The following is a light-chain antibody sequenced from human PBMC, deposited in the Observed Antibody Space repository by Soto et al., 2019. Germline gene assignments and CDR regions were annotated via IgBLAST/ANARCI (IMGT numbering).Light chain of an antibody. CDR3: QQSHSTPLT. V-gene: IGKV1-39*01. Sequence: PSYLPESIGNRVTITCWASQSISRYLNWYQQRPGKAPKFLIYAGSTLQRGVPSRFSGSGFGTEFTLTISSLQPEEFAAYYSQQSHSTPLTLAGGTKVDIK. J-gene: IGKJ4*01. CDR2: AGS. CDR1: QSISRY.